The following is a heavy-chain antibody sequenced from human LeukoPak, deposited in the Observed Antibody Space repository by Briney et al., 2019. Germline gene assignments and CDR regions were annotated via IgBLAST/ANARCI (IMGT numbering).Heavy chain of an antibody. D-gene: IGHD6-13*01. Sequence: PSETLSLTCTVSGGSVSSSAYYWGWIRQPPEKGLEWIGNIYYSGSTYYNPSLKSRVSISIDTSKNQFSLKLSSVTAADTAVYYCARGLWRTYSSSWYGGQRGYYYYYMDVWGKGTTVTVSS. CDR3: ARGLWRTYSSSWYGGQRGYYYYYMDV. V-gene: IGHV4-39*01. CDR1: GGSVSSSAYY. CDR2: IYYSGST. J-gene: IGHJ6*03.